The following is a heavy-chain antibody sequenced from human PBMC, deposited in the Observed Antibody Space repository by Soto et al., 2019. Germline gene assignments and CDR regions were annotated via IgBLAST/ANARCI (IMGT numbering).Heavy chain of an antibody. J-gene: IGHJ4*02. CDR2: ISYDASNK. CDR1: GFAFSSYA. CDR3: ARPFSSGWYGDFDY. D-gene: IGHD6-19*01. Sequence: PGGSLRLSCAASGFAFSSYAMHWVRRAPGKGLEWVAVISYDASNKYYADSVKGRFTISRDNSKKTMYLQMSSLRAEDTAVYYCARPFSSGWYGDFDYWGQGTLVTVPQ. V-gene: IGHV3-30-3*01.